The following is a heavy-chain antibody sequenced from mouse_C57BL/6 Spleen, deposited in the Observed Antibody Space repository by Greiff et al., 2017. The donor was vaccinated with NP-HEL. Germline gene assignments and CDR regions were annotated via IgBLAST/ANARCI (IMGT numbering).Heavy chain of an antibody. V-gene: IGHV1-52*01. CDR2: IDPSDSET. D-gene: IGHD2-1*01. J-gene: IGHJ4*01. Sequence: QVQLQQPGAELVRPGSSVKLSCKASGYTFTSYWMHWVKQRPIQGLEWIGNIDPSDSETHYNQKFKDKATLTVDKSSSTAYMQLSSLTSEDSAVYYCARGGLWGGNYGAMDYWGQGTSVTVSS. CDR3: ARGGLWGGNYGAMDY. CDR1: GYTFTSYW.